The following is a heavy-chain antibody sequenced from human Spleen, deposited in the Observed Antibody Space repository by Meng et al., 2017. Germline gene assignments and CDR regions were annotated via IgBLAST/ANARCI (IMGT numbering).Heavy chain of an antibody. Sequence: VQLMQWGAGLLQPSGTLSATCVVSGGSFSDSYWSWIRQPPGKGLEWIGEINHSGSTNYNPSLESRATISVDTSQNNLSLKLSSVTAADSAVYYCARGPTTMAHDFDYWGQGTLVTVSS. J-gene: IGHJ4*02. CDR2: INHSGST. V-gene: IGHV4-34*01. CDR1: GGSFSDSY. CDR3: ARGPTTMAHDFDY. D-gene: IGHD4-11*01.